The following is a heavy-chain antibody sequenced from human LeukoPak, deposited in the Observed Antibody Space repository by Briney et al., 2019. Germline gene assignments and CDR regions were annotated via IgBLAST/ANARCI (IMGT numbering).Heavy chain of an antibody. V-gene: IGHV3-23*01. CDR1: GVTFSSYA. CDR3: AKRDSSGYAVYFDY. CDR2: ISGSGATT. Sequence: PGGSLRLSCAASGVTFSSYAMSWVRQAPGKGLEWVSAISGSGATTYSADSVKGRFTISRDNSKNTLYLQMNSLRADDTAVYYCAKRDSSGYAVYFDYWGQGTLVTVSS. J-gene: IGHJ4*02. D-gene: IGHD3-22*01.